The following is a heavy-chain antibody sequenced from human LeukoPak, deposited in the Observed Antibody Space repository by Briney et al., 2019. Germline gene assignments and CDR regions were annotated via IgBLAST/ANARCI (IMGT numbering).Heavy chain of an antibody. V-gene: IGHV3-7*04. CDR2: INQDGSEK. J-gene: IGHJ4*02. D-gene: IGHD4-23*01. Sequence: PGGSLRLSCAASGLTFSSYWMSWVRQAPGKGLEWVANINQDGSEKYYVDSVKGRFTISRDNAKNSLYLQMNSLRAEDTAEYYCARAYYGGNRPTDYWGQGTLVTVSS. CDR3: ARAYYGGNRPTDY. CDR1: GLTFSSYW.